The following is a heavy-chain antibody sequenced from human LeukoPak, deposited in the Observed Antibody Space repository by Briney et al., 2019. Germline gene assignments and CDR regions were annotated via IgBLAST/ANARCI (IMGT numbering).Heavy chain of an antibody. CDR1: GYTFTSYG. CDR2: ISAYNGNT. J-gene: IGHJ5*02. CDR3: ARDRSRDSSGYYFGWFDP. Sequence: ASVKVSCKASGYTFTSYGISWVRQAPGQGLEWMGWISAYNGNTNYAQKLQGRATMTTDTSTSTAYMELRSLRSDDTAVYYCARDRSRDSSGYYFGWFDPWGQGTLVTVSS. V-gene: IGHV1-18*01. D-gene: IGHD3-22*01.